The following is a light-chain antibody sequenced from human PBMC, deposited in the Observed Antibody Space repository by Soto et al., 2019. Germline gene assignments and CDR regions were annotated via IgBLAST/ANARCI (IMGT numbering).Light chain of an antibody. V-gene: IGKV1-39*01. CDR3: QQSYNSLLLT. J-gene: IGKJ4*01. CDR1: QSISTY. CDR2: AAS. Sequence: DIQMTQSPSSLSASVGDRVTITCRASQSISTYLNWYQQKPGKAPNLLIYAASSLQSGVPSRFSGSGSGTDFTLTISSLQPEDFATYYCQQSYNSLLLTFGGGTKV.